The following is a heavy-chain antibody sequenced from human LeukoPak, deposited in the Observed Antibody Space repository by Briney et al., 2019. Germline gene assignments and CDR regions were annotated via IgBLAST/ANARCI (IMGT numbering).Heavy chain of an antibody. Sequence: SETLSLTCAVHGGSFSGYYWSWIRQPPGKGLEWIGEINHSGSTNYNPSLKSRVTISVDTSKNQFSLKLSSVTAADTAVYYCARVCGYYDILTGYYSRRYYYYMDVWGKGTTVTVSS. D-gene: IGHD3-9*01. V-gene: IGHV4-34*01. CDR1: GGSFSGYY. J-gene: IGHJ6*03. CDR2: INHSGST. CDR3: ARVCGYYDILTGYYSRRYYYYMDV.